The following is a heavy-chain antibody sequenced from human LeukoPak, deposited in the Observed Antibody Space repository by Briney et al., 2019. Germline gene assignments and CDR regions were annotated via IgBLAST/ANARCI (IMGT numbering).Heavy chain of an antibody. CDR3: ASGFKYYYDSSGYYGY. CDR1: GYTFTSYG. CDR2: MNPNSGNT. V-gene: IGHV1-8*02. J-gene: IGHJ4*02. D-gene: IGHD3-22*01. Sequence: ASVKVSCKASGYTFTSYGINWVRQATGQGLEWMGWMNPNSGNTGYAQKFQGRVTMTRNTSISTAYMELSSLRSEDTAVYYCASGFKYYYDSSGYYGYWGQGTLVTVSS.